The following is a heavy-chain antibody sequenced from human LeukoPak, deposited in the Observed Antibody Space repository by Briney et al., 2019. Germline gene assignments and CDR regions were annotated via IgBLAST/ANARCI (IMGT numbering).Heavy chain of an antibody. J-gene: IGHJ4*02. CDR1: GFTFSSYS. CDR3: ARGASGSYDY. D-gene: IGHD1-26*01. V-gene: IGHV3-21*01. CDR2: ISSSSSYI. Sequence: NPGGSLRLSCAASGFTFSSYSMNWIRQAPGKGLKWVSSISSSSSYIYYADSVKGRFTISRDNAKNSLYLQMNSLRAEDTAVYYCARGASGSYDYWGQGTLVTVSS.